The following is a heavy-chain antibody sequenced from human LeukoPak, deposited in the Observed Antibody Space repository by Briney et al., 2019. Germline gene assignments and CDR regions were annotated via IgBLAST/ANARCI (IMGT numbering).Heavy chain of an antibody. CDR3: ARGKQWLGYFDY. Sequence: GGSLRLSCAASGFTFSSYAMHWVRQAPGKGLEWVAVISYDGSNKYYADSVKGRFTISRDNSKNTLYLQMNSLRAEDTAVYYCARGKQWLGYFDYWGQGTLVTVSS. J-gene: IGHJ4*02. CDR1: GFTFSSYA. D-gene: IGHD6-19*01. V-gene: IGHV3-30*04. CDR2: ISYDGSNK.